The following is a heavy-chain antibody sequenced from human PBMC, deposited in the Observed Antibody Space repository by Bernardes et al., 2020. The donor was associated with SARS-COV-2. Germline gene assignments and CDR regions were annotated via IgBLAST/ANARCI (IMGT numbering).Heavy chain of an antibody. J-gene: IGHJ6*02. D-gene: IGHD6-13*01. CDR2: LSWNSGSI. Sequence: SLRLSCPASGFTFDDYAMHWVRQAPGKGLAWVSGLSWNSGSIGYADSVKGRFTISRDNAKNSLYLQMNSLRAEETALYYCAKVAAAGSYGRDVWGQGTTVTVSS. CDR3: AKVAAAGSYGRDV. V-gene: IGHV3-9*01. CDR1: GFTFDDYA.